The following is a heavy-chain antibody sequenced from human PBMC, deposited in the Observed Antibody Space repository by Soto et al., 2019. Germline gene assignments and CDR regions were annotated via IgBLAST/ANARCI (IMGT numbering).Heavy chain of an antibody. CDR2: IVPKYGTA. D-gene: IGHD2-21*01. CDR1: GGIFSDYA. V-gene: IGHV1-69*12. CDR3: ARDMLSSLVVETPHLFES. J-gene: IGHJ5*01. Sequence: QVQLVQSGGEVRKPGTSVKVSCRASGGIFSDYAISWVRQAPGQGLEWVGGIVPKYGTAKYARKFEGRVTLTADELSSTVYMEMNGLRSEDTALYYCARDMLSSLVVETPHLFESWGQGTRLTVSS.